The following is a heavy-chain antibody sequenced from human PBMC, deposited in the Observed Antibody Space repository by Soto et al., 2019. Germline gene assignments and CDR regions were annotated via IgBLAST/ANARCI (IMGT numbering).Heavy chain of an antibody. CDR1: GGSISSGGYS. V-gene: IGHV4-30-2*01. CDR2: IYHSGST. CDR3: ARGDRRALYSYGYFDY. Sequence: LSLTCAVSGGSISSGGYSWSWIRQPPGKGLEWIGYIYHSGSTYYNPSLKSRVTISVDRSKNRFSLKLSSVTAADTAVYYCARGDRRALYSYGYFDYWGQGALVTVSS. D-gene: IGHD5-18*01. J-gene: IGHJ4*02.